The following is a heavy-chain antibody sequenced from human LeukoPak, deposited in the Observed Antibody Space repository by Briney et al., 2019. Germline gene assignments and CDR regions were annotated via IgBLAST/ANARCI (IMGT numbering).Heavy chain of an antibody. V-gene: IGHV3-7*01. J-gene: IGHJ4*02. Sequence: GGSLRLSCAASGFTFSIYWMSWVRQAPGKGLEWVANIKQDGSEKYYVDSVKGRFTISRDNAKNSLYLQMNSLRAEDTAVYYCARAAIQFDYWGQGTLVTVPS. D-gene: IGHD5-18*01. CDR2: IKQDGSEK. CDR3: ARAAIQFDY. CDR1: GFTFSIYW.